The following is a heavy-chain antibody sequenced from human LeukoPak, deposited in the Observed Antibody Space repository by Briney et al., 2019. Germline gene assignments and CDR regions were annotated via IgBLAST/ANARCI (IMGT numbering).Heavy chain of an antibody. V-gene: IGHV4-59*08. D-gene: IGHD6-13*01. CDR2: IYYSGST. CDR1: GGSISSYY. J-gene: IGHJ3*02. CDR3: ARHGGSGIAAAGRGKRSLDAFDI. Sequence: SSETLSLTCTVSGGSISSYYWSWIRQPPGKGLEWIGYIYYSGSTNYNPSLKSRVTISVDTSKNQFSLKLSPVTAADTAVYYCARHGGSGIAAAGRGKRSLDAFDIWGQGTMVTVSS.